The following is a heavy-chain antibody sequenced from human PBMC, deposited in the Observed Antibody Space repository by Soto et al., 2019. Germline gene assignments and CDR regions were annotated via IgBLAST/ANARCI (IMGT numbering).Heavy chain of an antibody. CDR3: ARRQNYYYYYMDV. CDR2: IYYSGST. Sequence: SETLSLTCAVYGGSFSGYYWSWIRQPPGKWLEWIGSIYYSGSTYYNPSLKSRVTISVDTSKNQFSLKLSSVTAADTAVYYCARRQNYYYYYMDVWGKGTTVTVSS. CDR1: GGSFSGYY. V-gene: IGHV4-34*01. J-gene: IGHJ6*03.